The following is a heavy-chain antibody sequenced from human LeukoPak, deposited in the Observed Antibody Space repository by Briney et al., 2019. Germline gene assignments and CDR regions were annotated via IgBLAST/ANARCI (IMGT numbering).Heavy chain of an antibody. CDR3: ARAGTAAAGTSLYHGMDV. V-gene: IGHV3-13*01. CDR2: IGTAGDT. D-gene: IGHD6-13*01. Sequence: PGGSLRLSCAASGFTFSSYDMHWVRQATGKGLEWVSAIGTAGDTYYPGSVKGRFTISRENAKNSLYLQMNSLRAGDTAVYYCARAGTAAAGTSLYHGMDVWGQGTTVTVSS. J-gene: IGHJ6*02. CDR1: GFTFSSYD.